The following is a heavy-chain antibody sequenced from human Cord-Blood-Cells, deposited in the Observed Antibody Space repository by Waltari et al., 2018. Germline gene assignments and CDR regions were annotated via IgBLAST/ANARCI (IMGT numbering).Heavy chain of an antibody. Sequence: QVQLVQSGAAVKKPGSSVKVSCKASGGTFSSYAISWLRQAPGQGREWMGGIIPIFGTANYAQKFQGRVTITADESTSTAYMELSSLRSEDTAVYYCARARVVAARGAFDIWGQGTMVTVSS. CDR1: GGTFSSYA. J-gene: IGHJ3*02. D-gene: IGHD6-6*01. CDR3: ARARVVAARGAFDI. CDR2: IIPIFGTA. V-gene: IGHV1-69*01.